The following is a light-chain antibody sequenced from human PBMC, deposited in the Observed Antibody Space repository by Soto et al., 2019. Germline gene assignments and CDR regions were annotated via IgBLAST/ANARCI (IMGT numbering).Light chain of an antibody. J-gene: IGKJ1*01. CDR1: RSISIW. Sequence: DIQMTQSPSCLSASVGDRVNITCRASRSISIWLAWYQQKPGNAPKLLVYKASSLEGGVPSRFSGSGSGTEFTLTISSLQPDDFATYYCQQYNAFSWTFGQGTKVDIK. V-gene: IGKV1-5*03. CDR3: QQYNAFSWT. CDR2: KAS.